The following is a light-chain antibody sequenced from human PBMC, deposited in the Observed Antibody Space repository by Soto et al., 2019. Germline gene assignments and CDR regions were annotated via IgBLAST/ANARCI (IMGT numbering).Light chain of an antibody. V-gene: IGLV4-69*01. Sequence: QSVVTESCCASASLGASVKLTCTLSSGHSSYAIAWHQQQPEKGPRYLMKLNSDGSHSEGDGIPDRFSGSSSGAERYLTISSLQSEDEADYYCQTWGTGIHVFGTGTKVTVL. CDR2: LNSDGSH. J-gene: IGLJ1*01. CDR3: QTWGTGIHV. CDR1: SGHSSYA.